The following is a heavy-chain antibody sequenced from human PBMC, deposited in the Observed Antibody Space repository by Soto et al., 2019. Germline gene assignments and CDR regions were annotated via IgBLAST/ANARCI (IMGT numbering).Heavy chain of an antibody. CDR3: ARECGWEQLVSPPGY. D-gene: IGHD6-6*01. J-gene: IGHJ4*02. Sequence: GGSLRLSCAASGFTFSSYGMHWVRQAPGKGLEWVAVIWYDGSNKYYADSVKGRFTISRGNSKNTLYLQMNSLRAEDTAVYYCARECGWEQLVSPPGYWGQGTLVTVSS. CDR1: GFTFSSYG. CDR2: IWYDGSNK. V-gene: IGHV3-33*01.